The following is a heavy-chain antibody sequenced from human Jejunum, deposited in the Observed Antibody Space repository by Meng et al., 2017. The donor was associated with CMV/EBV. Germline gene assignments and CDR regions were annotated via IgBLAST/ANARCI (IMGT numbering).Heavy chain of an antibody. V-gene: IGHV3-66*02. CDR2: IDNIGGT. CDR1: GFTVNNDH. J-gene: IGHJ4*01. CDR3: AGGHGGHY. Sequence: SLGLSCAVSGFTVNNDHVGWARQVPGRGLEWVSVIDNIGGTHYVGSVRGRFTISRDNSGNTIHLQMNSLRGDDTALYYCAGGHGGHYWGHGTLVTVSS.